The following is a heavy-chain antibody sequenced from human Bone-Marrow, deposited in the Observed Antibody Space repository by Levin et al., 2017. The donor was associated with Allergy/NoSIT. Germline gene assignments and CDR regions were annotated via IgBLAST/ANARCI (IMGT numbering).Heavy chain of an antibody. D-gene: IGHD3-16*01. CDR2: INAVGDDL. CDR3: AKDVFGGGRLGFDF. V-gene: IGHV3-23*01. Sequence: GGSLRLSCAASGFTFNNFAMSWVRQAPGKGLEWVSAINAVGDDLYYADSVKGRFTISRDNSRYTLYLQMASLRAADTAIYYCAKDVFGGGRLGFDFWGQGALVTVSS. CDR1: GFTFNNFA. J-gene: IGHJ4*02.